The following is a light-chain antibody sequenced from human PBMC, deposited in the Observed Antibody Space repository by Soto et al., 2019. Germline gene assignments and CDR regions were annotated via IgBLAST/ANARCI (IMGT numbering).Light chain of an antibody. J-gene: IGLJ1*01. V-gene: IGLV2-23*01. CDR3: CSYAGSGTYA. Sequence: QSALTQPASVSGSPGQSITISCTGTSSDVGTYNLVSWFQQHSGKAPKLMIYEGSRRPSGVSNRFSGSKSGNTASLIISGLQAEDETDYYCCSYAGSGTYAFGTGTKVTVL. CDR2: EGS. CDR1: SSDVGTYNL.